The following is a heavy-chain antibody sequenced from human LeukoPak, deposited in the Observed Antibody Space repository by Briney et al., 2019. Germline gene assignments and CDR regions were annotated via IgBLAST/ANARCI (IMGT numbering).Heavy chain of an antibody. CDR3: TRDSWDILTGYYSHYLDY. D-gene: IGHD3-9*01. CDR2: VSYDGTDK. J-gene: IGHJ4*02. Sequence: GGSLRLSCAATGFTFSSSTMHWVRLAPGKGLEWVAIVSYDGTDKHYADSVKGRFTISRDNSKNMIYLQMNSLRVEDTAVYYCTRDSWDILTGYYSHYLDYWGQGTLVTVSS. V-gene: IGHV3-30*04. CDR1: GFTFSSST.